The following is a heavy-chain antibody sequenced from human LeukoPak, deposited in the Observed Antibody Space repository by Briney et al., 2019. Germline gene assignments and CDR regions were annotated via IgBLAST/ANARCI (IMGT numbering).Heavy chain of an antibody. CDR3: ARDSYSGYDTTPDY. CDR1: GFTFSSYS. Sequence: GGSLRLSCAASGFTFSSYSMNCVRQAPGKGLEWVSSISSSSSYIYYADSVKGRFTISRDNAKNSLYLQMNSLRAEDTAVYYCARDSYSGYDTTPDYWGKGTLVTVSS. CDR2: ISSSSSYI. J-gene: IGHJ4*02. D-gene: IGHD5-12*01. V-gene: IGHV3-21*01.